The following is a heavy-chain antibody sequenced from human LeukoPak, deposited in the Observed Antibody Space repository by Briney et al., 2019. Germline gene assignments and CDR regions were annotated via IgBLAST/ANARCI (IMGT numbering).Heavy chain of an antibody. V-gene: IGHV3-23*01. D-gene: IGHD6-13*01. CDR1: GFTFSSYA. J-gene: IGHJ4*02. CDR3: AKDRLTSSWYFGFDY. Sequence: SGGSLRLSCAASGFTFSSYALSWARQAPGKGLEWVSSIDGSGISTYYAVSVKGRFTISRDNSKNTLYLQMNSLRAEDTAVYYCAKDRLTSSWYFGFDYWGQGTLVTVSS. CDR2: IDGSGIST.